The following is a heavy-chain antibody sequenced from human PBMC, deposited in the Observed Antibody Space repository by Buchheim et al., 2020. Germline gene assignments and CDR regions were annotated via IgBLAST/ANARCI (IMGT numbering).Heavy chain of an antibody. D-gene: IGHD2-2*01. CDR3: AKDIDPAFGYGIDV. CDR1: GFTFRNFA. V-gene: IGHV3-23*01. CDR2: IHGDT. Sequence: EVQLLESGGGLVQPGGSLRLSCAASGFTFRNFAMNWVRQAPGKGLEWVSAIHGDTYYSDSVKGRFTISRDNSKNTLYMQMNRMRAEDTAVYYCAKDIDPAFGYGIDVWGQGT. J-gene: IGHJ6*02.